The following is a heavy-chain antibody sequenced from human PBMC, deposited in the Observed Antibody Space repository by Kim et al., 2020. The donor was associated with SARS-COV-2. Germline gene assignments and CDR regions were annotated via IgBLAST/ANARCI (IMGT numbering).Heavy chain of an antibody. D-gene: IGHD6-6*01. CDR2: MNPNSGNT. V-gene: IGHV1-8*01. J-gene: IGHJ6*03. CDR1: GYTFTSYD. CDR3: ARVRSARRLLDYYYMDV. Sequence: ASVKVSCKASGYTFTSYDINWVRQATGQGLEWMGWMNPNSGNTGYAQKFQGRVTMTRNTSISTAYMELSSLRSEDTAEYYCARVRSARRLLDYYYMDVWGKGTTVTVSS.